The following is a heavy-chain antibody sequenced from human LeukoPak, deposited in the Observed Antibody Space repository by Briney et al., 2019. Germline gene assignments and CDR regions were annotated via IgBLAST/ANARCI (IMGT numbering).Heavy chain of an antibody. D-gene: IGHD2-21*01. CDR2: IYPIDSDT. V-gene: IGHV5-51*01. CDR1: GYSFTNYW. CDR3: ARPSAYGEDAFDV. Sequence: GESLKISCKGSGYSFTNYWIGWVRQMPGKGLEWMGIIYPIDSDTRYSPSFRGQVTFSADKSISTAHLQWSSLKASDTAMYYCARPSAYGEDAFDVWGQGTMVTVSS. J-gene: IGHJ3*01.